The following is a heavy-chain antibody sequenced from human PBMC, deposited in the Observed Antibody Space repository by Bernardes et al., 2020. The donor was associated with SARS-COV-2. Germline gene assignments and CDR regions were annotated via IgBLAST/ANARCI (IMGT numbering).Heavy chain of an antibody. D-gene: IGHD4-17*01. J-gene: IGHJ5*01. CDR3: ATEDGEGLES. V-gene: IGHV3-33*01. Sequence: SLSLPCAAYAVPFRDDAMYWVRQSPCKGLELVAVICHDGSREYYVDSVKGLFVISRDNSNNTLYLQMNNLRVEDTALYRCATEDGEGLESWSQGTLVTVSS. CDR1: AVPFRDDA. CDR2: ICHDGSRE.